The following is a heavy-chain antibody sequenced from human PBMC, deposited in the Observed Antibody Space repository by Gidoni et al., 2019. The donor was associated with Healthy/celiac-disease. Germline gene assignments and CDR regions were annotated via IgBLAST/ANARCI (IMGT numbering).Heavy chain of an antibody. D-gene: IGHD4-17*01. CDR1: GFTVSSNY. Sequence: EVQLVESGGGLVQPGGSLRLSCAASGFTVSSNYMIWVRQALGKGLEWVSGMYRGGRTYYAVSVKGRFNISRDNSKNTLYLQMNSLRAEDTAVYYCARVYGDYWGQGTLVTVSS. CDR2: MYRGGRT. J-gene: IGHJ4*02. V-gene: IGHV3-66*01. CDR3: ARVYGDY.